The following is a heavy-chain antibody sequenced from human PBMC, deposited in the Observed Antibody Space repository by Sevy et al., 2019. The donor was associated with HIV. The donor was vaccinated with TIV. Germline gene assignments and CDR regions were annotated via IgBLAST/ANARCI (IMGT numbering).Heavy chain of an antibody. CDR2: IIPVYGTT. J-gene: IGHJ4*02. CDR1: GETFRKYV. Sequence: ASLKVSCKASGETFRKYVISWVRQAPGQGLEWMGGIIPVYGTTNYAQKFQARVTFTADASTSTVYMELSRLRSEDTAVYYCARDMTCGGDCYYFDNWGQGTLVTVSS. V-gene: IGHV1-69*13. D-gene: IGHD2-21*02. CDR3: ARDMTCGGDCYYFDN.